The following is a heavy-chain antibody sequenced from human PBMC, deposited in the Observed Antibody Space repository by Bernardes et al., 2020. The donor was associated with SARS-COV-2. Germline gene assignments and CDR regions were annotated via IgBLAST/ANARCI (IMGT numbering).Heavy chain of an antibody. J-gene: IGHJ6*02. Sequence: SETLSLTCAVYGGSFSGYYWSWIRQPPGKGLEWIGEINHSGSTNYNPSLKSRVTISVDTSKNQFSLKLSSVTAADTAVYYCARGVGWYYDSSGYYSQYYYYYGMDVWGQGTTVTVSS. V-gene: IGHV4-34*01. D-gene: IGHD3-22*01. CDR3: ARGVGWYYDSSGYYSQYYYYYGMDV. CDR2: INHSGST. CDR1: GGSFSGYY.